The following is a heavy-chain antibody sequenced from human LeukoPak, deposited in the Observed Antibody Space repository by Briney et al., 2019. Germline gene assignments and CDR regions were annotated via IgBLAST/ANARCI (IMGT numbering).Heavy chain of an antibody. CDR3: ARYNSGWNDY. J-gene: IGHJ4*02. D-gene: IGHD6-19*01. CDR1: GFTFSSFN. Sequence: GGSLRLSCAASGFTFSSFNMNGVRQAPGKGLEWVSSISSTSSLIWYADSLKGRFTISRDNAKNSLYLQMDSLRAEDTAVYYCARYNSGWNDYWGQGTLVTVSS. V-gene: IGHV3-21*01. CDR2: ISSTSSLI.